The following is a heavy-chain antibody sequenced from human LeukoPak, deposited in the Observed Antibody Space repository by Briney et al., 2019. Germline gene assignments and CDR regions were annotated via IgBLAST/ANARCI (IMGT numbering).Heavy chain of an antibody. D-gene: IGHD2-15*01. CDR1: GYTFTGYY. J-gene: IGHJ5*02. Sequence: ASVKVSCKAAGYTFTGYYMFWVRQAPGQGLEWMGRINPNSGGTNYAQKFQGRVTMTRDTSISTAYMELTRLRSDDTAVYYCARGYCSGGSCYSVENWFDPWGQGTLVTVSS. CDR3: ARGYCSGGSCYSVENWFDP. CDR2: INPNSGGT. V-gene: IGHV1-2*06.